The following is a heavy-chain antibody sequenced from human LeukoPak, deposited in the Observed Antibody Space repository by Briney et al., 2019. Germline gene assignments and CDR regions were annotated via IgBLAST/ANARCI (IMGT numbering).Heavy chain of an antibody. Sequence: ASVKVSCKASGYTFTSYAMHWVRQAPGQRLEWMGWINAGNGNTKYSQKFQGRVTITTDTSTSTAYMELRSLRSDDTAVYYCARDYRLGSQSGRFDPWGQGTLVTVSS. CDR1: GYTFTSYA. D-gene: IGHD1-26*01. CDR3: ARDYRLGSQSGRFDP. J-gene: IGHJ5*02. CDR2: INAGNGNT. V-gene: IGHV1-3*01.